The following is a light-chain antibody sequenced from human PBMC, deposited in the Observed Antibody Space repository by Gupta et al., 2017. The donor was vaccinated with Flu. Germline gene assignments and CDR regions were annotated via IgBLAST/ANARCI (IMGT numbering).Light chain of an antibody. J-gene: IGKJ2*01. CDR3: QQYNSYPYT. V-gene: IGKV1-5*03. Sequence: DIQMTQSPSTLSASVGDTVTITCRANQSITNWLAWYQQKPGKAPKLLIYKASTLESGVPPRFSGRGAATEFTLTISSLQPDDFASYYCQQYNSYPYTFGQGTKVEI. CDR2: KAS. CDR1: QSITNW.